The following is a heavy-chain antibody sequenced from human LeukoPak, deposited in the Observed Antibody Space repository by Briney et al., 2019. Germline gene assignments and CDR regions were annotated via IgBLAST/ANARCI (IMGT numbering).Heavy chain of an antibody. J-gene: IGHJ5*02. V-gene: IGHV3-33*06. CDR3: AKDLFGIAAAGWFDP. Sequence: GGSLRLSCAASGFTFSSYGMHWVRQAPGKGLEWVAVIWYDGSNKYYADSVKGRFTISRDNSKNTLYLQMNSLRAEDTAVYYCAKDLFGIAAAGWFDPWGQGTLVTVSS. CDR1: GFTFSSYG. CDR2: IWYDGSNK. D-gene: IGHD6-13*01.